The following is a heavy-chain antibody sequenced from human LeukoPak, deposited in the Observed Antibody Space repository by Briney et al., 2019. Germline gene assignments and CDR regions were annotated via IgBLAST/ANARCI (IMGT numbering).Heavy chain of an antibody. CDR1: GFTFDDYG. CDR2: INWNGGST. V-gene: IGHV3-20*04. Sequence: GGFLRLSCAASGFTFDDYGMSWVRQAPGKGLEWVSGINWNGGSTGYADSVKGRFTISRDNAKNSLYLQMNSLRAEDTALYYCARGRSGSYSDAFDIWGQGTMVTVSS. CDR3: ARGRSGSYSDAFDI. D-gene: IGHD1-26*01. J-gene: IGHJ3*02.